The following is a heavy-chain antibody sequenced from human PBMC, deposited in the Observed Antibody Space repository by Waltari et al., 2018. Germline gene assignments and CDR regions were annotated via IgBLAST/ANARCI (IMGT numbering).Heavy chain of an antibody. D-gene: IGHD3-10*01. V-gene: IGHV3-23*01. Sequence: EVQLLESGGGLVQPGGSLRLSCAASGFTFDNYAMTWVRQAPGKGVGWVWSISGTGATTYYAGSVKGQFTGSRDSAKKTLFLQMNRLRVEDTAIYYCAKGQSQYGSGSCLDYWGQGTLVTVSS. CDR3: AKGQSQYGSGSCLDY. J-gene: IGHJ4*02. CDR1: GFTFDNYA. CDR2: ISGTGATT.